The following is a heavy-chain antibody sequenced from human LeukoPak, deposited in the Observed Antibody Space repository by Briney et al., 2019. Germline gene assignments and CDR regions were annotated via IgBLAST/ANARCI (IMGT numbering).Heavy chain of an antibody. CDR1: GFTFSSYA. Sequence: PGGSLRLSCAASGFTFSSYAMHWVRQAPGKGLGWVAVISYDGSNKYYADSVKGRFTISRDNSKNTLYLQMNSLRAENTAVYYCARSIVGATRGAFDIWGQGTMVTVSS. J-gene: IGHJ3*02. CDR3: ARSIVGATRGAFDI. D-gene: IGHD1-26*01. CDR2: ISYDGSNK. V-gene: IGHV3-30-3*01.